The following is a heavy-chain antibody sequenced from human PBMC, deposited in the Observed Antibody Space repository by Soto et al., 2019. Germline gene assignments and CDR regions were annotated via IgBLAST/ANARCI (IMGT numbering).Heavy chain of an antibody. Sequence: SPVKVACKPSGWTVCSYAGSCVRYASGQGLEWMGGIIPIFGTANYAQKFQGRVTITADESTSTAYMELSSLRSEDTAVYYCARVGYDSSGYSDYWGQGTLVTVSS. CDR3: ARVGYDSSGYSDY. D-gene: IGHD3-22*01. V-gene: IGHV1-69*01. CDR2: IIPIFGTA. CDR1: GWTVCSYA. J-gene: IGHJ4*02.